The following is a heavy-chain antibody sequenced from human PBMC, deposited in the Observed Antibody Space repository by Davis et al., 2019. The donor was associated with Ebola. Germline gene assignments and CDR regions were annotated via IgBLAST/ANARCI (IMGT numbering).Heavy chain of an antibody. J-gene: IGHJ3*02. CDR3: AKELKSSWLAFDTPDAFDI. V-gene: IGHV3-23*01. D-gene: IGHD3-22*01. CDR1: GFTFSSYA. Sequence: GESLKISCAASGFTFSSYAMSWVRQAPGKGLEWVSAISGSGGSTYYADSVKGRFTISRDNSKNTLYLQMNSLRAEDTAVYYCAKELKSSWLAFDTPDAFDIWGQGTMVTVSS. CDR2: ISGSGGST.